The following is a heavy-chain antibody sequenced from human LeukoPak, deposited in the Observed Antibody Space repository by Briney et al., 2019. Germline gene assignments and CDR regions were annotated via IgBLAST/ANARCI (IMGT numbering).Heavy chain of an antibody. Sequence: GGSLRLSCEVSGLTFSSYWMHWDRQAPGKGLVWVSRINNYGTSTSYADSVKGRFTISRDNAKNTLYLQMNSLRAEDTAVYYCARAGDWYFDLWGRGTLVTVSS. D-gene: IGHD7-27*01. J-gene: IGHJ2*01. CDR3: ARAGDWYFDL. V-gene: IGHV3-74*01. CDR2: INNYGTST. CDR1: GLTFSSYW.